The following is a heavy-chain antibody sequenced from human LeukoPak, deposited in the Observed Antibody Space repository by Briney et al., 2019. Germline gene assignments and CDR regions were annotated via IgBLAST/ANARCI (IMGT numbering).Heavy chain of an antibody. CDR3: TTTYYDFWSGYSYYFDY. J-gene: IGHJ4*02. CDR2: IKSKTDGGTT. V-gene: IGHV3-15*01. Sequence: GGSLRLSCAASGFTFSNAWMSWVRQAPGKGLEWVGRIKSKTDGGTTDYAAPVKGRFTISRDDSKNTLYLQMNSLKTEDTAVYYCTTTYYDFWSGYSYYFDYWGQGTLVTVSS. D-gene: IGHD3-3*01. CDR1: GFTFSNAW.